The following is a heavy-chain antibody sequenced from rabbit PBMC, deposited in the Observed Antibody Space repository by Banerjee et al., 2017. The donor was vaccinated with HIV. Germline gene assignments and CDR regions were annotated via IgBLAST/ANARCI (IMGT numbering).Heavy chain of an antibody. V-gene: IGHV1S45*01. J-gene: IGHJ4*01. D-gene: IGHD4-2*01. CDR1: GIDLSSAYY. CDR2: IYTGSSGST. Sequence: QEQLEESGGDLVKPGGTLTLTCNASGIDLSSAYYMCWVRQAPGKGLEWIGCIYTGSSGSTYYASWAKGRFTISKTSSTTVTLQVTSLTAADTATYFCARKAGDAGWTFKLWGPGTLVTVS. CDR3: ARKAGDAGWTFKL.